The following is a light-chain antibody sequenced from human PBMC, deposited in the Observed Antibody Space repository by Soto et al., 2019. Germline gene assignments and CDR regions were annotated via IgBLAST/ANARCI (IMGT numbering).Light chain of an antibody. CDR3: QQYDNFPIT. CDR1: QDISNY. CDR2: DTS. Sequence: DIQMTQSPSSLSAFVGDRVTITCQASQDISNYLNWYQQKPGKALNLLIYDTSTLETGVPSRFSGSLSGTDFTLTISDLQPEDIATYYCQQYDNFPITFGGWSKVEI. J-gene: IGKJ4*01. V-gene: IGKV1-33*01.